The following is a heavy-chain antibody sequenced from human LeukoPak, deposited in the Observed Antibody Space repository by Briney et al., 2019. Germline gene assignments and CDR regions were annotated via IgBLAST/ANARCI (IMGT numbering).Heavy chain of an antibody. CDR3: AKEGGDGSPFDC. CDR1: GFIFSNYG. J-gene: IGHJ4*02. CDR2: IRFDGSTQ. Sequence: PAGSPRLYCAASGFIFSNYGMHWVRHSPDKGLEWVTFIRFDGSTQYYADSVKGRFTISRDNSKDTLYLQMSSLRLEDTGVYYCAKEGGDGSPFDCWGQGIIVTVSS. V-gene: IGHV3-30*02. D-gene: IGHD5-24*01.